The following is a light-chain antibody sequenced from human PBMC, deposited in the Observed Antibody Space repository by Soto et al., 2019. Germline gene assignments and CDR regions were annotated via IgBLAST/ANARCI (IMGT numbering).Light chain of an antibody. CDR1: SSNIGNNY. CDR3: GTWDSSLSVGI. Sequence: QSMLTQPPSVSAAPGQKVTISCYGSSSNIGNNYVSWYQQFPGTAPKLLIYDNNKRPSGIPDRFSGSKSGTSATLDITGLQTGDEADYYCGTWDSSLSVGIFGIGTKVTVL. V-gene: IGLV1-51*01. J-gene: IGLJ1*01. CDR2: DNN.